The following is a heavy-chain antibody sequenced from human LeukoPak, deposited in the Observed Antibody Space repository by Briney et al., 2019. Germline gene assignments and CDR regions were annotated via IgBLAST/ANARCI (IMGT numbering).Heavy chain of an antibody. CDR2: IYYTGST. V-gene: IGHV4-39*07. J-gene: IGHJ4*02. D-gene: IGHD2-2*01. Sequence: SETLSLTCTVSGGSISSSSYYWGWIRQPPGKGLEWIGSIYYTGSTYYIPSLKSRVTISVDTSKNQFSLKLSSVTAADTAVYYCARINKLVGRSFYFDYWGQGTLVTVSS. CDR1: GGSISSSSYY. CDR3: ARINKLVGRSFYFDY.